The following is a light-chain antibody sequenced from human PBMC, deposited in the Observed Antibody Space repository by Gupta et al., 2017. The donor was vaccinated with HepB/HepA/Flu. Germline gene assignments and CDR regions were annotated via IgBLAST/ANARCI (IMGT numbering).Light chain of an antibody. V-gene: IGLV3-19*01. CDR3: NSRDSSGNHYV. Sequence: SSELTQDPAVSVALGQTVRITCQGDSLRSYFGSWYQQKAGQAPVLVIYGKNNRPSGIPDRFSGSSLGNTASLIITGAQAEDEADYYCNSRDSSGNHYVFGTGIKVTVL. CDR2: GKN. CDR1: SLRSYF. J-gene: IGLJ1*01.